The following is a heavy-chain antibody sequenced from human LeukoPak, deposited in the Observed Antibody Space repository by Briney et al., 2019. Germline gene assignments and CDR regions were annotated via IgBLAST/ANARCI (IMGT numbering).Heavy chain of an antibody. J-gene: IGHJ3*02. CDR3: ARVRGGRWLDAFDI. CDR1: GFTFSSYS. V-gene: IGHV3-21*04. Sequence: GGSLRLSCAASGFTFSSYSMNWVRQAPGKGLEWVSSISSSSSYIYYADSVKGRFTISRDNAKNSVYLEMNSLRAEDTAVYYCARVRGGRWLDAFDIWGQGTMVTVSS. D-gene: IGHD5-12*01. CDR2: ISSSSSYI.